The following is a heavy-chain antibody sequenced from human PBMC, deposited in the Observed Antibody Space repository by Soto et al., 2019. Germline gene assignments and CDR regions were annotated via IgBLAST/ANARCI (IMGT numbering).Heavy chain of an antibody. Sequence: QITLKESGPTLVKPTQTLTLTCTFSGFSLSTSGVGVGWIRQPPGKALEWLALIYWDDDKRYSPSLKSRLTITKDTSKNQVVLTMANMDPVDTATYYCAHGTIEIATAYFDYWGQGTLVTVSS. CDR2: IYWDDDK. V-gene: IGHV2-5*02. CDR1: GFSLSTSGVG. J-gene: IGHJ4*02. D-gene: IGHD2-21*01. CDR3: AHGTIEIATAYFDY.